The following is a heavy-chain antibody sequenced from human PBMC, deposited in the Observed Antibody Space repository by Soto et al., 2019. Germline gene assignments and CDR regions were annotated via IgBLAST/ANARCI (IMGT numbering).Heavy chain of an antibody. CDR1: GDSITSGGYL. CDR3: ARGQYCSGGSCYSEPLTY. Sequence: SETLSLTCTVSGDSITSGGYLWTWIRQPPGQGLEWLGHIHHSGRTYYSPSLKSRVTISMDGSNNRFSLRLTSVTAADTAVYYCARGQYCSGGSCYSEPLTYWGPGTTVTVYS. D-gene: IGHD2-15*01. J-gene: IGHJ4*02. V-gene: IGHV4-30-2*01. CDR2: IHHSGRT.